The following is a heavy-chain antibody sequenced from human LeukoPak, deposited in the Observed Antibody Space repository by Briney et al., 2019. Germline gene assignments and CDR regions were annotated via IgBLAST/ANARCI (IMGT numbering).Heavy chain of an antibody. CDR2: TSYDGSEK. D-gene: IGHD4-17*01. CDR1: GFTFSGYE. V-gene: IGHV3-30-3*01. CDR3: ARVGTLTHYYYYYGMDV. J-gene: IGHJ6*02. Sequence: GGPLRLSCAASGFTFSGYEMNWVRQAPGKGLEWVAVTSYDGSEKHYADSVKGRFTISRDNSKNTTSLQMNSLSAEDTAVYYCARVGTLTHYYYYYGMDVWGRGTTVTVSS.